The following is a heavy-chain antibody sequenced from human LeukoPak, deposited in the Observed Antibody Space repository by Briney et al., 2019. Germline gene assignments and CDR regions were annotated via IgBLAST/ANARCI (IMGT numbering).Heavy chain of an antibody. V-gene: IGHV4-38-2*02. CDR2: IYYSETI. Sequence: SETLSLTCTVSGYSISSGYYWGWIRQPPGKGLEWIGSIYYSETIYYNPSLESRVTLSLDTSKNQFSLKLTSVTAADTAVYCARQVADYYYYYLGVWGKGTTVTVSS. CDR3: RQVADYYYYYLGV. J-gene: IGHJ6*03. CDR1: GYSISSGYY.